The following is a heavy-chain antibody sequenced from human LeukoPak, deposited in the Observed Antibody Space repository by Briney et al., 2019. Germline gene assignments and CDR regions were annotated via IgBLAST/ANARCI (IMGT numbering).Heavy chain of an antibody. J-gene: IGHJ5*02. V-gene: IGHV1-69*04. CDR3: ARDYGDYPETVPLGWFDP. CDR1: GGTFSSYA. Sequence: ASVKVSSKASGGTFSSYAISWVRQAPGQGLEWMGRNIPIFGIANYAQKFQGRVTITADKSTSTAYMELSSLRSEDTAVYYCARDYGDYPETVPLGWFDPWGRGTLVTVSS. D-gene: IGHD4-17*01. CDR2: NIPIFGIA.